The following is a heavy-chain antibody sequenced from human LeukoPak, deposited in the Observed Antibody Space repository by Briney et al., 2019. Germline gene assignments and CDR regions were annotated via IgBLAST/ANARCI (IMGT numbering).Heavy chain of an antibody. CDR1: GGSISSYY. CDR2: IYYSGST. D-gene: IGHD1-7*01. Sequence: TSETLSLTCAVSGGSISSYYWSWIRQPPGKGLEWIGYIYYSGSTNYNPSLKSRVTISVDTSKNQFSLKLSSVTAADTAVYYCARDNWNYGSSMDVWGQGTTVTVSS. CDR3: ARDNWNYGSSMDV. V-gene: IGHV4-59*01. J-gene: IGHJ6*02.